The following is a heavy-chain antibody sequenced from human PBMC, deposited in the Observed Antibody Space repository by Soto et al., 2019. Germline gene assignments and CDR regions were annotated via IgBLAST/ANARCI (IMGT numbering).Heavy chain of an antibody. CDR1: RFTFSAYE. CDR2: ISTSGSTV. V-gene: IGHV3-48*03. CDR3: VRYCGTTLCNGVATRAFDY. D-gene: IGHD5-12*01. Sequence: GGSLRLSCAASRFTFSAYEMHWFRQAPGKGLEWVSYISTSGSTVYYADSVKGRFTVSRDNTRNSLYLQMDSLRDEDTALYYCVRYCGTTLCNGVATRAFDYWGQGTLVTVSS. J-gene: IGHJ4*02.